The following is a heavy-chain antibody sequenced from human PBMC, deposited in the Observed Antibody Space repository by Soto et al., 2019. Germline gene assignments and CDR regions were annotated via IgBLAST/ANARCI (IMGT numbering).Heavy chain of an antibody. CDR2: ISYDGSNK. CDR1: GFTFSSYA. V-gene: IGHV3-30-3*01. J-gene: IGHJ2*01. D-gene: IGHD5-18*01. CDR3: ASDLDTAMVGVWYFDL. Sequence: QVQLVESGGGVVQPGRSLRLSCAASGFTFSSYAMHWVRQAPGKGLEWVAVISYDGSNKYYADSVKGRFTISRDNSKNTLYLQMNSLRAEDTAVYYCASDLDTAMVGVWYFDLWGRGTLVTVSS.